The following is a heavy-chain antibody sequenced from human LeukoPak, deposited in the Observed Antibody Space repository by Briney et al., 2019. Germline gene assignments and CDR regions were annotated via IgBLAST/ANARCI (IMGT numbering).Heavy chain of an antibody. D-gene: IGHD1-14*01. CDR3: ARDRGDVSRNHPFDY. J-gene: IGHJ4*02. V-gene: IGHV3-74*01. CDR2: INNDGSST. Sequence: PGGSLRLSCADSGFTFSSYWMHWVRRAPGKGLVWVSRINNDGSSTSYADSVKGRFTISRDNAKNTLYLQMNSLRADDTAVYYCARDRGDVSRNHPFDYWGQGTLVTVSS. CDR1: GFTFSSYW.